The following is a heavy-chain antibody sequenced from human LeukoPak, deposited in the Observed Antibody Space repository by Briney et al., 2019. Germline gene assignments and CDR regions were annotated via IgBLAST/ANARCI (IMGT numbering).Heavy chain of an antibody. V-gene: IGHV3-30*18. CDR3: AKQTGP. CDR1: GFTFSSYG. J-gene: IGHJ5*02. Sequence: GGSLRLSCAASGFTFSSYGMHWVRQAPGKGLEWVAVISYDGSNKYYAGSVKGRFTISRDNSKNTLYLQMNSLRAEDTAVYYCAKQTGPWGQGTLVTVSS. CDR2: ISYDGSNK.